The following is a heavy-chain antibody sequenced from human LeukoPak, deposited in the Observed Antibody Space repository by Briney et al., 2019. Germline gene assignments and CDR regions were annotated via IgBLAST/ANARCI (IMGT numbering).Heavy chain of an antibody. Sequence: ASVKVSCKASGYTFTSYGISWVRQAPGQGLEWVGWISAYNGNTNYAQKLQGRVTMTTDTSTSTAYMELRSLRSDDTAVYYCAREGIAARKDGYYYYYYMDVWGKGTTVTVSS. J-gene: IGHJ6*03. CDR1: GYTFTSYG. D-gene: IGHD6-6*01. V-gene: IGHV1-18*01. CDR2: ISAYNGNT. CDR3: AREGIAARKDGYYYYYYMDV.